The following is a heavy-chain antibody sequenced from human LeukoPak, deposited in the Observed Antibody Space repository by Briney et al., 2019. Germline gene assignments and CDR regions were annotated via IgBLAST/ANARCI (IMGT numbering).Heavy chain of an antibody. CDR1: GGTFSSYT. D-gene: IGHD2-15*01. CDR2: IIPILGIA. CDR3: TRDPNIVVVGRPNYFDY. Sequence: GASVKVSCKASGGTFSSYTISWVRQAPGQGLEWMGRIIPILGIANYAQKFQGRVTITADKSTSTAYMELSSLRSEDTAVYYCTRDPNIVVVGRPNYFDYWGQGTLVTVSS. J-gene: IGHJ4*02. V-gene: IGHV1-69*04.